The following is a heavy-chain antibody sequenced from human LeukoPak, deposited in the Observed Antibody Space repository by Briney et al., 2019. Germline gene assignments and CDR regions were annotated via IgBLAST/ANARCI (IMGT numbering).Heavy chain of an antibody. CDR1: GGTFSSYA. CDR2: IIPIFGTA. CDR3: ARSNYDFWSGPPLDY. V-gene: IGHV1-69*13. Sequence: ASVKVSCKASGGTFSSYAISWVRQAPGQGLEWMGGIIPIFGTANYAQKFQGRVTITADESKRTAYMELSSLRSEDTAVYYCARSNYDFWSGPPLDYWGQGTLVTVSS. J-gene: IGHJ4*02. D-gene: IGHD3-3*01.